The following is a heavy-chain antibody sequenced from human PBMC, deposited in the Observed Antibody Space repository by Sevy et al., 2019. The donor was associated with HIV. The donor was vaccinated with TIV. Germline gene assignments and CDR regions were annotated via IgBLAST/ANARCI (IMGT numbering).Heavy chain of an antibody. CDR1: GFTFNIIC. CDR3: TTVGFPHWGSEAFDI. V-gene: IGHV3-15*01. J-gene: IGHJ3*02. Sequence: GGSLRLSCAASGFTFNIICMNWVRQSPGKGLEWVGRMKSKIDGGTIDYAAPVKDRFTMSRDDSKNILYLQMNSLKADDTDVYYCTTVGFPHWGSEAFDIWGQGTMVTVSS. D-gene: IGHD3-16*01. CDR2: MKSKIDGGTI.